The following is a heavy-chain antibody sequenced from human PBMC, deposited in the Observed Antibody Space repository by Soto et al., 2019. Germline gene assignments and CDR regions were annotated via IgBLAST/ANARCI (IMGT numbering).Heavy chain of an antibody. CDR2: INQDGSEK. CDR3: AREGLNCGGDCFDY. D-gene: IGHD2-21*01. CDR1: GFTFTTYW. V-gene: IGHV3-7*05. Sequence: EAQLVESGGGLVQPGGSLRLSCAASGFTFTTYWMSWVRQAPGKGLEWVANINQDGSEKSYVDSVKGRFTISRDNAKNSLYLQMNSLRVEDTAVYYCAREGLNCGGDCFDYWGQGTLVTVS. J-gene: IGHJ4*02.